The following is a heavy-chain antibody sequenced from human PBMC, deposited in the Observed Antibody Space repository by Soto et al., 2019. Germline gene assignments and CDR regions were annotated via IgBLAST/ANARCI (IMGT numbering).Heavy chain of an antibody. CDR3: ARGAGDYYDGNGYLGRH. Sequence: EVQLVESGGGSVQPGGSLRLSCAASGFTFSSYWMHWVRQAPGKGLVWVSRIKSDGSGTYYADSVKGRLTISGDNAKNTLYLQVNSLRAEDTAVYYCARGAGDYYDGNGYLGRHWGQGTLVTVSS. CDR1: GFTFSSYW. J-gene: IGHJ4*02. D-gene: IGHD3-22*01. V-gene: IGHV3-74*01. CDR2: IKSDGSGT.